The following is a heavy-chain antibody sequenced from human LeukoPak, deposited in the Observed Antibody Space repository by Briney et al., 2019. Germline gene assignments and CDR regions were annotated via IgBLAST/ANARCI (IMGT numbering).Heavy chain of an antibody. D-gene: IGHD3-10*01. CDR3: ARDGNNYYYGSGSPGD. Sequence: SETLSLTCAVYGGSFSGYYWSWIRQPPGKGLEWIGEINHSGSTNYNPSLKSRVTISVDTSKNQFSLKLSSVTAADTAVYYCARDGNNYYYGSGSPGDWGQGTLVTVSS. J-gene: IGHJ4*02. CDR2: INHSGST. CDR1: GGSFSGYY. V-gene: IGHV4-34*01.